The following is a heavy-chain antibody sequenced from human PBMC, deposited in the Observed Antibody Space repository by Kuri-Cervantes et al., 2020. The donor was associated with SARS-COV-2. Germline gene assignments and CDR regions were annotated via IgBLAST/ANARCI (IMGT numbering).Heavy chain of an antibody. Sequence: GGSLRLSCAASGFTFSSYGMHWVRQAPGKGLEWVAVIWYDGSNKYYADSVKGRFTISRDNSKSTLYLQMNSLRAEDTAVYYCARGFRAGPGEYFDLWGRGTLVTVSS. CDR2: IWYDGSNK. J-gene: IGHJ2*01. V-gene: IGHV3-33*01. CDR1: GFTFSSYG. D-gene: IGHD3-10*01. CDR3: ARGFRAGPGEYFDL.